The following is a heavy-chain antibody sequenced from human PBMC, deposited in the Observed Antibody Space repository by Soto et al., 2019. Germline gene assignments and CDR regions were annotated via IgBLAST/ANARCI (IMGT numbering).Heavy chain of an antibody. D-gene: IGHD3-22*01. Sequence: QVQLQESGPVLVKPSETLSLTCTVSGGSISSYYWTWIRQPAGQGLEWIGRIYSDGDTYYNPSLTGRVTMSVDTSTNQFSLRLHSVTAADTAVYYCARDAYYYDTSGYYCVDYWGQGTLVTVSS. CDR2: IYSDGDT. CDR1: GGSISSYY. V-gene: IGHV4-4*07. J-gene: IGHJ4*02. CDR3: ARDAYYYDTSGYYCVDY.